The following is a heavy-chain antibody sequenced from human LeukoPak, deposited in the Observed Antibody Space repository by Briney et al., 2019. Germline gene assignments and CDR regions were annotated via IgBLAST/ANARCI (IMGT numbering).Heavy chain of an antibody. CDR3: TRHFFSE. J-gene: IGHJ4*02. D-gene: IGHD3-3*02. CDR2: SRSKADSYTT. V-gene: IGHV3-72*01. Sequence: PGGSLRLSCAASGFIISDHYMDWVRQAPGKGLEWVGRSRSKADSYTTYYAASVKGRFTISRDDSKNSVYLQMNSLKAEDTAVYYCTRHFFSEWGQGTLVTVSS. CDR1: GFIISDHY.